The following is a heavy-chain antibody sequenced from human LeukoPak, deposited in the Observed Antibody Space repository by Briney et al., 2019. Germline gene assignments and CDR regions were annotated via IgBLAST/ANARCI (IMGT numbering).Heavy chain of an antibody. V-gene: IGHV3-9*01. CDR2: ISWNSGSI. CDR1: GFTFSIYA. D-gene: IGHD3-22*01. CDR3: AKDLWRDSSAGTYFDY. J-gene: IGHJ4*02. Sequence: PGGSLRLSCAASGFTFSIYAMICVRGAPGKALEGVSGISWNSGSIVCADSVKGRFTISRDNAKNSLYLQMNSLRAEDTALYYCAKDLWRDSSAGTYFDYWGQGTLVTVSS.